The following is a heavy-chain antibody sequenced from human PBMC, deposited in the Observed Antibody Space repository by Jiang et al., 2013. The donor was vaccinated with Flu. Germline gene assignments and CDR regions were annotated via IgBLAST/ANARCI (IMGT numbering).Heavy chain of an antibody. CDR2: ISFDGSNE. Sequence: QLLESGGGVVQPGGSLRLSCAASGFTFNTYAMHWVRQAPGKGLEWVAVISFDGSNEYYADSVKGRFTVSRDNSKNTVYLQMNSLRVEDTGVFYCARPIQGGGQSHWIYYGMDVWGQGTTVTVSS. J-gene: IGHJ6*02. D-gene: IGHD2-15*01. CDR3: ARPIQGGGQSHWIYYGMDV. V-gene: IGHV3-30*04. CDR1: GFTFNTYA.